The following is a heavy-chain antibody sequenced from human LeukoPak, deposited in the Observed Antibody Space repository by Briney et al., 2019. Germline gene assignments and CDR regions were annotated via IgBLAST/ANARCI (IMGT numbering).Heavy chain of an antibody. CDR1: GFTFSSYA. D-gene: IGHD1-26*01. V-gene: IGHV3-7*01. Sequence: GGSLRLSCAASGFTFSSYAMSWVRQAPGKGPEWVASIKQDDSERYYVGSVKGRFTISRDNAQNSLFLQMNSLRAEDTAVYYCARGSSEDTTYRPSDYWGQGTLVTVSS. CDR2: IKQDDSER. CDR3: ARGSSEDTTYRPSDY. J-gene: IGHJ4*02.